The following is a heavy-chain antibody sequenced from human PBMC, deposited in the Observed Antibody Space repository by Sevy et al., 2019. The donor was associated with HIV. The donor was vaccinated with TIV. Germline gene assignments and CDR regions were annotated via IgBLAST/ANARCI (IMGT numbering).Heavy chain of an antibody. CDR2: IWYDGSNK. CDR3: ARSPIAAAGRYFDY. V-gene: IGHV3-33*01. D-gene: IGHD6-13*01. J-gene: IGHJ4*02. Sequence: GESLKISCAASGFTFSSYGMHWLRQAPGKGLEWVAVIWYDGSNKYYADSVKGRFTISRDNSKNTLYLQMNSLRAEDTAVYYCARSPIAAAGRYFDYWGQGTLVTVSS. CDR1: GFTFSSYG.